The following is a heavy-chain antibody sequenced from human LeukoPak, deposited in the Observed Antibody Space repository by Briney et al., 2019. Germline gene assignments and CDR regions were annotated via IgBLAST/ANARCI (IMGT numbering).Heavy chain of an antibody. J-gene: IGHJ4*02. CDR2: VYSGGET. Sequence: PGGSLRLSCAASGFTVSSDYITWVRQAQGKGLEWVSVVYSGGETYYAESVKGRFTVSRDNSKNTVYLQMNSLRAEDTAVYFCARGGIAARPSDSWGQGTLVTVSS. V-gene: IGHV3-66*01. D-gene: IGHD6-6*01. CDR3: ARGGIAARPSDS. CDR1: GFTVSSDY.